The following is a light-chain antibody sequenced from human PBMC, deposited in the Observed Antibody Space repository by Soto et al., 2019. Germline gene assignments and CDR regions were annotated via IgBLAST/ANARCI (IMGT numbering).Light chain of an antibody. V-gene: IGLV2-11*01. CDR3: CSYAGSPYV. Sequence: QSALTQPRSVSGSPGQSVTISCTGTSSDVGGYNYVSWYQQYPGKAPKLMIYAVSKRPSRVPYRFSGSKFGNTASLTISGVQAEDEADYYCCSYAGSPYVFGTGTKLTVL. CDR1: SSDVGGYNY. CDR2: AVS. J-gene: IGLJ1*01.